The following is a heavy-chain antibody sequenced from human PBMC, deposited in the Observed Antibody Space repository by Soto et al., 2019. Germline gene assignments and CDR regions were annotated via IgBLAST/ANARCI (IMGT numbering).Heavy chain of an antibody. CDR2: KTYDGSNK. J-gene: IGHJ4*02. CDR1: GFMFSSYA. Sequence: QVQLVESGGGVVQPGRSLRLSCAASGFMFSSYAMHWVRQAPGKGLEWVAVKTYDGSNKYYADSVKGRFTISRDNSKNTLYLQMNSLSADDTAVYYCARAGGLLVAYWGQGTPVTVSS. V-gene: IGHV3-30-3*01. CDR3: ARAGGLLVAY. D-gene: IGHD1-26*01.